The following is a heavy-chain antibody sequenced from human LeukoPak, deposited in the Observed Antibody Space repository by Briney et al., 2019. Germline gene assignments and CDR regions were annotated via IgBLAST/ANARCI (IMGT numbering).Heavy chain of an antibody. J-gene: IGHJ4*02. CDR1: GFTFSNYL. CDR2: ISHSGSSI. V-gene: IGHV3-23*01. Sequence: GGSLRLSCVASGFTFSNYLMNWVRQAPGKGLEWGSGISHSGSSIYYADSVKGRFTISRDNSKNTLYLQMDRLRVEDTAVYYCAMALDYWGQGTLVTVSS. CDR3: AMALDY.